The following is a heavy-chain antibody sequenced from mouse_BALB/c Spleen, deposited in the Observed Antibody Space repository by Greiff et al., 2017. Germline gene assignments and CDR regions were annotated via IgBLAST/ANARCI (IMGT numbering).Heavy chain of an antibody. D-gene: IGHD1-1*01. CDR1: GYTFTDYN. J-gene: IGHJ1*01. V-gene: IGHV1-18*01. Sequence: VQLQQSGPELVKPGASVKIPCKASGYTFTDYNMDWVKQSHGKSLEWIGDINPNNGGTIYNQKFKGKATLTVDKSSSTAYMELRSLTSEDTAVYDCARGGGSWYFDVWGAGTTVTVSS. CDR2: INPNNGGT. CDR3: ARGGGSWYFDV.